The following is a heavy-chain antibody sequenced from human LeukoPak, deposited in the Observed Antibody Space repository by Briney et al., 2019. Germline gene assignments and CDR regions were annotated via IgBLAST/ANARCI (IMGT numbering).Heavy chain of an antibody. V-gene: IGHV3-23*01. CDR2: LSGSGDNT. CDR1: GFTFSSFA. J-gene: IGHJ4*02. Sequence: GGSLRLSCVVSGFTFSSFAMSWVRQAPGKGLEWVSTLSGSGDNTFYADSVKGRLTISRDNSKNTLYLQMNSLRAEDTAVYYCAKAEDSSGYYYYFFDYWGQGTLVTVSS. CDR3: AKAEDSSGYYYYFFDY. D-gene: IGHD3-22*01.